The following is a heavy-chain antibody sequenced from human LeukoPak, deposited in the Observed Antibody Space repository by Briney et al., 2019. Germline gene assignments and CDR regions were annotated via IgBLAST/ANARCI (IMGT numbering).Heavy chain of an antibody. CDR3: ASNGPLLSDTNRYYFNY. D-gene: IGHD2-8*01. CDR2: INHSGTT. CDR1: GGSFSGYY. V-gene: IGHV4-34*01. Sequence: SETLSLTCAVYGGSFSGYYWSWIRQPPGKGLEWIGEINHSGTTNYNPSLESRVTISVDTSKNQFSPNLSSVTAADTAVYYCASNGPLLSDTNRYYFNYWGQGTLVTVSS. J-gene: IGHJ4*02.